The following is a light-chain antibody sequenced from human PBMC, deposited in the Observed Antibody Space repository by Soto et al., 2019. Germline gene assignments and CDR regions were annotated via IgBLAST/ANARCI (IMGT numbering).Light chain of an antibody. CDR1: SSNIGTYDS. CDR3: CSYAGSATVV. Sequence: QSALTQPASVSGSPGQSITVSCTGTSSNIGTYDSVSWYQQHPGKVPKDLIYEVSKRPSGVSNRFSGSKSGNTASLTISGLQAEDEADYYCCSYAGSATVVFGGGTKLTVL. CDR2: EVS. J-gene: IGLJ2*01. V-gene: IGLV2-23*02.